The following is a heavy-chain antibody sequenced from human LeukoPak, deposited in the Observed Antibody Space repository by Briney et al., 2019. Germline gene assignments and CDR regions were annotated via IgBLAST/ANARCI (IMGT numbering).Heavy chain of an antibody. D-gene: IGHD6-13*01. CDR1: GFTFSSYA. Sequence: GGSLRLSCAASGFTFSSYAMSWVRQAPGKGLEWVGRIKSKTDGGTTDYAAPVKGRFTISRDDSKNTLYLQMNSLKTEDTAVYYCTTDLFSSPEAFGYWGQGTLVTVSS. J-gene: IGHJ4*02. CDR2: IKSKTDGGTT. CDR3: TTDLFSSPEAFGY. V-gene: IGHV3-15*01.